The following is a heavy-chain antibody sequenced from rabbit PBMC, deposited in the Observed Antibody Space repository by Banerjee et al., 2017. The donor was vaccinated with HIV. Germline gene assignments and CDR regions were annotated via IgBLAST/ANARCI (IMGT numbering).Heavy chain of an antibody. CDR1: GFSFSNKSE. D-gene: IGHD1-1*01. CDR2: IYTGSSGST. V-gene: IGHV1S45*01. J-gene: IGHJ4*01. CDR3: ARDLAGVIGWNFNL. Sequence: QEQLEESGGDLVKPEGSLTLTCTASGFSFSNKSELCWVRQAPGKGLEWIAYIYTGSSGSTYAESGAKGRFTISKTASTTVTLQMTSLTAADTATYCCARDLAGVIGWNFNLWGPGTLVTVS.